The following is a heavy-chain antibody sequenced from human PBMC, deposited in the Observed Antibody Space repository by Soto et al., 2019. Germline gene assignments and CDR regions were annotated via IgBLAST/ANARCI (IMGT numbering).Heavy chain of an antibody. D-gene: IGHD4-17*01. V-gene: IGHV3-33*01. J-gene: IGHJ4*02. Sequence: GGSLRLSCAASGFTFSSYGIHWVRQAPGKGLERVAVIWYDGSNKYYADSVKGRFTISRDNSKNTLYLQMNSLRAEDTALYYCARVGYGDYPLDYWGQGTLVTVSS. CDR1: GFTFSSYG. CDR3: ARVGYGDYPLDY. CDR2: IWYDGSNK.